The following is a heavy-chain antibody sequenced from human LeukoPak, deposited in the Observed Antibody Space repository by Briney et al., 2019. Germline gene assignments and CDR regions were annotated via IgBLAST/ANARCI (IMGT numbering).Heavy chain of an antibody. Sequence: GGPLQISFKGSGCGFTSYWIGWVRPMPGKGLGWMGIIYPGDSDTRYSPSFQGQVTISADKSISTAYLQWSSLKASDTAMYYCARHGEPRNFDYWGQGTLVTVSS. J-gene: IGHJ4*02. CDR2: IYPGDSDT. CDR1: GCGFTSYW. V-gene: IGHV5-51*01. CDR3: ARHGEPRNFDY. D-gene: IGHD2-21*01.